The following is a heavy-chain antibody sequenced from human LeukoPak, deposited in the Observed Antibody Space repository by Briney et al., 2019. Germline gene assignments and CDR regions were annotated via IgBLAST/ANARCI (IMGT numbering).Heavy chain of an antibody. CDR1: GFTFSSYS. CDR3: ARLGIAVATNFDY. Sequence: GGSLRLSCAASGFTFSSYSMNWLRQAPGKGLEWVSSISSSSSHIYYADSVKGRFTISRDNAKNSLYLQMDSLRAEDTAVYYCARLGIAVATNFDYWGQGTLVTVSS. V-gene: IGHV3-21*01. J-gene: IGHJ4*02. D-gene: IGHD6-19*01. CDR2: ISSSSSHI.